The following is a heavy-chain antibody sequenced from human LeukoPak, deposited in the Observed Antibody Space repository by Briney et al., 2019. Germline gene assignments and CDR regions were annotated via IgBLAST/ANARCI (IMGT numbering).Heavy chain of an antibody. J-gene: IGHJ4*02. CDR1: GFSLHANGVG. D-gene: IGHD2-2*02. V-gene: IGHV2-5*02. CDR3: ARVGFCSSTSCYSGAYYFDY. Sequence: SGPTLVNPTQPLTLTCTFSGFSLHANGVGVGWIRQPPGKALEWLALIHWDADKRYSPSLKSRLTVTKDTSKNQVVLTMTNMDLVDTATYYCARVGFCSSTSCYSGAYYFDYWGQGTLVTVSS. CDR2: IHWDADK.